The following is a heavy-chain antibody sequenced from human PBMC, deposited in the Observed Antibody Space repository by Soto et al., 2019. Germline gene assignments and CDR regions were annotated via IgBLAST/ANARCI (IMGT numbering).Heavy chain of an antibody. D-gene: IGHD6-19*01. J-gene: IGHJ5*02. CDR1: GGSISSSSYY. V-gene: IGHV4-39*01. CDR2: IYYSGST. Sequence: QLQLQESGPGLVKPSETLSLTCTVSGGSISSSSYYWGWIRQPPGKGLEWIGSIYYSGSTYYNPSLKSRVTISVDTSKNQFSLKLSSVTAADTAVYYCARRSSGWYPHDNWFDPWGQGTLVTVSS. CDR3: ARRSSGWYPHDNWFDP.